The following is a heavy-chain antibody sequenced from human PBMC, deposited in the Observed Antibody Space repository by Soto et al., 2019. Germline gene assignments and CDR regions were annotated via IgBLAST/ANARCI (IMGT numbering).Heavy chain of an antibody. J-gene: IGHJ6*04. CDR3: AKERPATSSSKMDV. Sequence: GGSLRLSCAASGFTFSTFAMSWVRQAPGKGLEWVSTISGGGDGTYYADSVKGRFTISRDNSKNTMYLQMDSLRAEDTAVYYCAKERPATSSSKMDVWGKGTTVTGSS. CDR1: GFTFSTFA. V-gene: IGHV3-23*01. CDR2: ISGGGDGT. D-gene: IGHD6-6*01.